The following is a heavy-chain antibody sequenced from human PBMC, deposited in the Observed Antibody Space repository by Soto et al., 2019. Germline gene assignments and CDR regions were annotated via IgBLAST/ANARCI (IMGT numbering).Heavy chain of an antibody. J-gene: IGHJ4*02. D-gene: IGHD2-2*01. Sequence: PGGSLRLSCAASGFTFGDYGLSWFRQAPGKGLEWVGFIRSQAFAGTTEYAASVKGRFTISRDDSKSIAYLQMNSLKTEDTAVYYCSRVYCSSISCYELYWGQGTLVTVSS. CDR2: IRSQAFAGTT. CDR3: SRVYCSSISCYELY. V-gene: IGHV3-49*03. CDR1: GFTFGDYG.